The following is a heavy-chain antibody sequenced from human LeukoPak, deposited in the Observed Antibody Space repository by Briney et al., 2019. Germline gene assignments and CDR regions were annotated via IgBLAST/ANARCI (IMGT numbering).Heavy chain of an antibody. D-gene: IGHD2-21*02. CDR3: AKDRHIVVVTATPRDYYYYGMDV. CDR2: ISYDGSNK. CDR1: GFTFSSYG. V-gene: IGHV3-30*18. Sequence: GGSLRLSCAASGFTFSSYGMHWVRQAPGKGLEWVAVISYDGSNKYYADSVKGRFTISRDNSKNTLYLQMNSLRAEDTAVYYCAKDRHIVVVTATPRDYYYYGMDVWGQGTTVTVSS. J-gene: IGHJ6*02.